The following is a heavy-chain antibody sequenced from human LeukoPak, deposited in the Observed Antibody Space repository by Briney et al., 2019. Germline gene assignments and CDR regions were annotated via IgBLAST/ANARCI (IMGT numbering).Heavy chain of an antibody. CDR2: INPNSGGT. D-gene: IGHD3-22*01. CDR3: ARDCVYYDSSGYYFDAFYI. J-gene: IGHJ3*02. Sequence: ASVKLSCKASGYTFTGYYMHWVRHAPGQGLEWMGRINPNSGGTNYAQKFQGRVTITRDTSISTAYMELSRLRSDDTALYDCARDCVYYDSSGYYFDAFYIWGQGTMVTVSS. V-gene: IGHV1-2*06. CDR1: GYTFTGYY.